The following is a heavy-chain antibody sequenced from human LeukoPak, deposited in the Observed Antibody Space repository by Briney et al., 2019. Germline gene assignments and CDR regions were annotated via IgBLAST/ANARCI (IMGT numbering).Heavy chain of an antibody. CDR1: GFTFSSYA. J-gene: IGHJ4*02. Sequence: PGGSLRLSCAASGFTFSSYAMHWVRQAPGRGLEWVAVIWYDGSNKYYADSVKGRFTISRDNSKNTLYLQMNSLRVEDTAVYYCARDLGYDFWSGYPRDYFDHWGQGTLVTVSS. CDR2: IWYDGSNK. D-gene: IGHD3-3*01. CDR3: ARDLGYDFWSGYPRDYFDH. V-gene: IGHV3-33*08.